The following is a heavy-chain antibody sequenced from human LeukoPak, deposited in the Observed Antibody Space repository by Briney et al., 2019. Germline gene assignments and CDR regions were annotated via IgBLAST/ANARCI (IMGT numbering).Heavy chain of an antibody. Sequence: ASVKVSCKASGYTFTGYYMHWVRQAPGQGLEWMGWINPNSGGTKYAEKFQGRVTMTGDTSISTAYMELSRLRSDDTAVYFCARKYDILTGYANWFDPWGQGTLVTVSS. V-gene: IGHV1-2*02. CDR3: ARKYDILTGYANWFDP. CDR1: GYTFTGYY. D-gene: IGHD3-9*01. CDR2: INPNSGGT. J-gene: IGHJ5*02.